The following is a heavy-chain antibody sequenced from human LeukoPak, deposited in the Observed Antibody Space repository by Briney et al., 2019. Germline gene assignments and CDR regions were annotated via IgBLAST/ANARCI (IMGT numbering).Heavy chain of an antibody. D-gene: IGHD5-24*01. CDR3: SRGRDRSRAGDH. V-gene: IGHV4-34*01. Sequence: SETLSLTCDVSGGSYDDYYCSWLRHPPGKGLEWIGEIHPHGICYYISSLMSRVTISIDTSKSQFSLRLTSVTAADTAIYYCSRGRDRSRAGDHWGQGSLVTVSS. CDR1: GGSYDDYY. J-gene: IGHJ4*02. CDR2: IHPHGIC.